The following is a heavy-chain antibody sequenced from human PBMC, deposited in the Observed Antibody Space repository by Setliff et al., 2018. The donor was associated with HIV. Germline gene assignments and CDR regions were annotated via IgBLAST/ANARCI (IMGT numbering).Heavy chain of an antibody. Sequence: SETLSLTCAVSGYSVSSGYYWGWIRQPPGKGLEWIASIYYGGSTYYAPSLKSRVTISVDTSKNQFSLKLTSVTAADTAVYFCARVVPREVAPGGFDIWGQGTMVTVSS. CDR2: IYYGGST. J-gene: IGHJ3*02. CDR1: GYSVSSGYY. D-gene: IGHD5-12*01. V-gene: IGHV4-38-2*01. CDR3: ARVVPREVAPGGFDI.